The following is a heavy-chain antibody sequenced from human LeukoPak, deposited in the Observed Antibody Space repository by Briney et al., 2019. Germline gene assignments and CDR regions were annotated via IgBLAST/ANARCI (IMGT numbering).Heavy chain of an antibody. V-gene: IGHV3-9*01. CDR1: GFSFDDYA. CDR2: ISWNSGSI. D-gene: IGHD6-13*01. Sequence: GGSLRLSCAASGFSFDDYAMHWVRHAPGKGLEWVSSISWNSGSIGYADSVKGRFTISRDNAKNYLYLQMNSLRAEDTALYYCAKDMGPYSSSWYDAFDIWGQGTMVTVSS. CDR3: AKDMGPYSSSWYDAFDI. J-gene: IGHJ3*02.